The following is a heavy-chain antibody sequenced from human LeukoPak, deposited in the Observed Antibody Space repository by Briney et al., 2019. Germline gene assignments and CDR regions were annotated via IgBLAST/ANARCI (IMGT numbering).Heavy chain of an antibody. CDR2: INPNGGGT. D-gene: IGHD3-3*01. CDR3: ARANLFNWFDT. CDR1: GYTFTGYY. Sequence: ASVKVSCKASGYTFTGYYMYWVRQAPGQGLEWMGWINPNGGGTNYAQKLQGRVTMTRDTSISTAYMGLRSLRSDDTAVYYCARANLFNWFDTWGQGTLVTVSS. J-gene: IGHJ5*02. V-gene: IGHV1-2*02.